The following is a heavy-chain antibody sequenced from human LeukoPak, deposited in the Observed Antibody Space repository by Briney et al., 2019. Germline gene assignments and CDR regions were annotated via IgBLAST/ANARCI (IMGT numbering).Heavy chain of an antibody. D-gene: IGHD2-2*01. CDR3: ARTSRKCSSTSCKTPGGFDP. V-gene: IGHV1-2*02. Sequence: GASVKVSCKASGYTYTGYYMHWVRQAPGQGLEWMGWINPNSGGTNYAQKFQGGVTMTRDTSISTAYMELSRLRSDDTAVYYCARTSRKCSSTSCKTPGGFDPWGQGTLVTVSS. CDR1: GYTYTGYY. J-gene: IGHJ5*02. CDR2: INPNSGGT.